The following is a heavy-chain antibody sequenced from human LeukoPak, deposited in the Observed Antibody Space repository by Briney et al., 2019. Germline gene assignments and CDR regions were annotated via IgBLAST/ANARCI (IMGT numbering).Heavy chain of an antibody. D-gene: IGHD1-26*01. CDR2: IYSGGYT. CDR3: ARDWKLLPDY. Sequence: GGSLRLSCAASGFTVSNNYMSWVRQAPGKGLEWVSVIYSGGYTYYADSVKGRFTISRDNSKNALYLQMNSLRAEDTAVYYCARDWKLLPDYWGQGTLATVSS. CDR1: GFTVSNNY. V-gene: IGHV3-66*01. J-gene: IGHJ4*02.